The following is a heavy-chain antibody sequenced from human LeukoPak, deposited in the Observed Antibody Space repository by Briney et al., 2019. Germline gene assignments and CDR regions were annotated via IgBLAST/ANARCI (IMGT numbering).Heavy chain of an antibody. CDR1: GGSISSSSYY. Sequence: SETLSLTCTVSGGSISSSSYYWGWIRQPPGKGLEWIGSIYYSGSTYYNPSLKSRVTISVDTSKNQFSLKLSSVTAADTAVYYCARVFRTAAGSYFYYYGMDVWGQGTTVTVSS. D-gene: IGHD6-13*01. CDR3: ARVFRTAAGSYFYYYGMDV. CDR2: IYYSGST. V-gene: IGHV4-39*07. J-gene: IGHJ6*02.